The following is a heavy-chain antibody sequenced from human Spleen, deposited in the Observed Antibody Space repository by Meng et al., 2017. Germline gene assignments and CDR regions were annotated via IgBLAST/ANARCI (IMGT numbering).Heavy chain of an antibody. D-gene: IGHD4-11*01. Sequence: QVQLQESGPGLLKPSQTLSLTCTVSGGSISSGGYYWSWIRQHPGEGLEWIGYIYYSGSTYYNPSLKSLVTISLDTSKNQFSLKLRSVTAADSAVYYCARGPTTMAHDFDYWGQGTLVTVSS. J-gene: IGHJ4*02. CDR3: ARGPTTMAHDFDY. V-gene: IGHV4-31*01. CDR2: IYYSGST. CDR1: GGSISSGGYY.